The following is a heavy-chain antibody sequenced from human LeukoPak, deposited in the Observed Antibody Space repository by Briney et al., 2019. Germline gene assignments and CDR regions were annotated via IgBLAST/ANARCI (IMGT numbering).Heavy chain of an antibody. CDR1: GFTFSSYS. J-gene: IGHJ4*02. D-gene: IGHD3-10*01. CDR2: ISSSSSYI. CDR3: ARGGLDYYGSGSYYRHFDY. V-gene: IGHV3-21*01. Sequence: PGGSLRPSCAASGFTFSSYSMNWVRQAPGKGLGWVSSISSSSSYIYYADSVKGRFTISRDNAKNSLYLQMNSLRAEDTAVYYCARGGLDYYGSGSYYRHFDYWGQGTLVTVSS.